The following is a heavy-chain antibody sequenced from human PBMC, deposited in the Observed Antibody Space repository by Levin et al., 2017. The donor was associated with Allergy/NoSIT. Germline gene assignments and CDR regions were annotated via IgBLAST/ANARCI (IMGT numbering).Heavy chain of an antibody. CDR2: ISSNGGST. Sequence: GESLKISCAASGFTFSSYAMHWVRQAPGKGLEYVSTISSNGGSTYYANSVKGRFTISRDNSKNTLFLQMGSLRAEDMAVYYCARGLGGTYDYWGQGTVVTVSS. D-gene: IGHD1-26*01. V-gene: IGHV3-64*01. CDR3: ARGLGGTYDY. J-gene: IGHJ4*02. CDR1: GFTFSSYA.